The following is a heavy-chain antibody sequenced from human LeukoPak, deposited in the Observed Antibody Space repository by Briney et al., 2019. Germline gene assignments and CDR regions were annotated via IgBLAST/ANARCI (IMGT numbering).Heavy chain of an antibody. CDR3: ARDLSAAMVKV. Sequence: PSETLSLTCTVSGGSISSGSYYWSWIRQHPGKGLEWIGYIYYSGSTYYNPSLKSRVTISVDTSKNQFSLKLSSVTAADTAVYYCARDLSAAMVKVWGQGTLVTVSS. CDR2: IYYSGST. CDR1: GGSISSGSYY. J-gene: IGHJ4*02. V-gene: IGHV4-31*03. D-gene: IGHD5-18*01.